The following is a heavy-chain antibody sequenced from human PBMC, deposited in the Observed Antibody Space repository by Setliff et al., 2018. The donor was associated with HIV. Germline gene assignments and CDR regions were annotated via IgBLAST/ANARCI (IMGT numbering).Heavy chain of an antibody. Sequence: SETLSLTCTVSGGSMSSTIYYWGWIRQPPGKGLTWIGSIYYTGGTYYNPSLKSRVTISVDMSKNQFSLKLSSVTAADTAVYYCASSMGSHDAFDIWGKGTTVTVSS. V-gene: IGHV4-39*07. CDR2: IYYTGGT. D-gene: IGHD2-8*01. CDR1: GGSMSSTIYY. J-gene: IGHJ3*02. CDR3: ASSMGSHDAFDI.